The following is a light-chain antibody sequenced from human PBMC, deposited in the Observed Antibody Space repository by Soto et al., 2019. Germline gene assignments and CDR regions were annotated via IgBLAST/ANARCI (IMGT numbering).Light chain of an antibody. CDR3: AAWDDSLSGWV. CDR2: RNN. V-gene: IGLV1-47*01. CDR1: SSNIGSNY. Sequence: QSVLTQPPSASGTPGQRVTISCSGSSSNIGSNYVYWYQQLPGTAPKLLIYRNNQRPSGVPDRFSGSKSGTSAFLAISGLRSEDEADYYCAAWDDSLSGWVFGGGTSSPS. J-gene: IGLJ3*02.